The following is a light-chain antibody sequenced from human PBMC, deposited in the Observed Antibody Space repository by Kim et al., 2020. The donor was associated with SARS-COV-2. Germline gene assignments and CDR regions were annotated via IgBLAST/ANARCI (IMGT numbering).Light chain of an antibody. V-gene: IGLV3-19*01. CDR3: NSRDSTDNHWV. CDR1: SLRRFY. J-gene: IGLJ3*02. Sequence: LGQTVRITCQGDSLRRFYASWYQQKPGQAPVLVIYGKTNRPSGIPDRFSGSSSGNTTSLTITGAQAEDEADYYCNSRDSTDNHWVFGGGTKLTVL. CDR2: GKT.